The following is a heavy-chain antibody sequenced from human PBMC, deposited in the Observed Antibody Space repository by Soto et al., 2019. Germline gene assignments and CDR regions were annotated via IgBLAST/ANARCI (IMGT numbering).Heavy chain of an antibody. J-gene: IGHJ3*02. V-gene: IGHV4-31*03. CDR2: IYYSGST. Sequence: SETLSLTCTVSGGSISSGGYYWSWIRQHPGKGLEWIGYIYYSGSTYYNPSLKSRVTISVDTSKNQFSLKLSSVTAADTAVYYCARAGGAMVRGFNAFDIWGQGTMVTV. CDR3: ARAGGAMVRGFNAFDI. CDR1: GGSISSGGYY. D-gene: IGHD3-10*01.